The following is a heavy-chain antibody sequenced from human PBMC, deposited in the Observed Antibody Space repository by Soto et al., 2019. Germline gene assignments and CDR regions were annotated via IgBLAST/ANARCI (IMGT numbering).Heavy chain of an antibody. V-gene: IGHV3-21*01. Sequence: EVHLVESGGGLVKPGGSLRLSCAVSGFTFSSCTMNWVRQAPGKGLEWVSSISPSTSHIYYADSVKGRFTISRDNAKNSLFLQMNILRAEDTAVYYCSGCSGGACHQNYGMDVWGQGTTVNVSS. D-gene: IGHD2-15*01. CDR3: SGCSGGACHQNYGMDV. J-gene: IGHJ6*02. CDR2: ISPSTSHI. CDR1: GFTFSSCT.